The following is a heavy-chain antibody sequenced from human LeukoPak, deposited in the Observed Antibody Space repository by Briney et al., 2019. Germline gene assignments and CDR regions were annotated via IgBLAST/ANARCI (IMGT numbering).Heavy chain of an antibody. CDR1: GFTLSSYA. CDR3: ARDPETGYFDY. CDR2: LSGGGGST. V-gene: IGHV3-23*01. D-gene: IGHD1-14*01. J-gene: IGHJ4*02. Sequence: GGSLRLSCAASGFTLSSYAMSWVRQAPGKGLEWVSALSGGGGSTFYADSVKGRFTISRDYSKNTLYLQMSSLRAEDTAVYYCARDPETGYFDYWGQGTLVTVSS.